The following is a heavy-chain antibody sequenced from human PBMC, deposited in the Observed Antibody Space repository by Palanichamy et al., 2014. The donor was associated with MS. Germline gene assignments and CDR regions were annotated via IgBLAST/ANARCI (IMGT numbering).Heavy chain of an antibody. Sequence: GLSCAASGFTFSDYYMSWIRQAPGKGLEWVSYISSSGSTIYYADSVKGRFTISRDNAKNSLYLQMNSLRAEDTAVYYCARERGIAVAGVFDYWGQGTLVTVSS. V-gene: IGHV3-11*01. CDR2: ISSSGSTI. J-gene: IGHJ4*02. CDR3: ARERGIAVAGVFDY. D-gene: IGHD6-19*01. CDR1: GFTFSDYY.